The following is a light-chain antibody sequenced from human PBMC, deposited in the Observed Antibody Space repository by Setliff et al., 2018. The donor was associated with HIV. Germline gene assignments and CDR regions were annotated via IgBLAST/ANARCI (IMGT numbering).Light chain of an antibody. CDR1: SSDVGAYNY. CDR2: DVS. CDR3: CSNAGSYTYV. V-gene: IGLV2-11*01. Sequence: QSVLTQPRSVSGSPGQSVTISCTGTSSDVGAYNYVSWYQQYPDEAPKLIIFDVSERPSGVPDRFSGSKSGNTASLTISGLQAEDEADYYCCSNAGSYTYVFGTGTKVTV. J-gene: IGLJ1*01.